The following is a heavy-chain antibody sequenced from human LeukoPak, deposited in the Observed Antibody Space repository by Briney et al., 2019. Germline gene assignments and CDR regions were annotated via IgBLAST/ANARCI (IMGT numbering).Heavy chain of an antibody. V-gene: IGHV5-51*01. CDR2: IYPGDSDT. CDR3: ARHRTIGWLDDAFDI. CDR1: GYTFTTYR. D-gene: IGHD6-19*01. J-gene: IGHJ3*02. Sequence: GESLKISCKGSGYTFTTYRIGWVRQMPGKGLEWMGIIYPGDSDTRYSPSFQGQVTISADKSISTAYLQWSSLKASDIAMYYCARHRTIGWLDDAFDIWGQGTMVTVSS.